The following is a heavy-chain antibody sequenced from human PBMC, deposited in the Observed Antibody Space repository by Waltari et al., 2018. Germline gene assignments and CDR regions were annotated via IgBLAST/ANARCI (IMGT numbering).Heavy chain of an antibody. Sequence: EVQLVESGGGLVESGGSLRLSCAVPGFTLRAYGINWVRQSPGKGLEWVSFISTSSNYIYYADSVKGRFAVSRDNARNSIFLDMNSLRAEDTAVYYCARAGSGYDDPLDYWGQGTQVTVSS. CDR1: GFTLRAYG. V-gene: IGHV3-21*06. CDR3: ARAGSGYDDPLDY. CDR2: ISTSSNYI. D-gene: IGHD5-12*01. J-gene: IGHJ4*02.